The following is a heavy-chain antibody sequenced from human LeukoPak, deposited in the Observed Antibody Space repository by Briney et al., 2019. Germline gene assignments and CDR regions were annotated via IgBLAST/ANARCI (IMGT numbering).Heavy chain of an antibody. CDR3: ARVVRAGIFFDS. CDR1: GGSFSGYY. CDR2: LYYSGKT. D-gene: IGHD2-2*01. V-gene: IGHV4-34*01. Sequence: SETLSLTCAVYGGSFSGYYWGWIRQPPGKGLEWIGTLYYSGKTYYNPSLKSRVTISIDTSKNQFSLKLSSVTAADTAVYYCARVVRAGIFFDSWGQGTLVTVSS. J-gene: IGHJ4*02.